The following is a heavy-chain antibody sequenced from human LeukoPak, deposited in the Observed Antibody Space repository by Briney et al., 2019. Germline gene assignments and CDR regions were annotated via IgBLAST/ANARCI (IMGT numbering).Heavy chain of an antibody. J-gene: IGHJ4*02. Sequence: GGSLRLSCAASGFTFSSYGMSWVRQAPGKGLEWVSSISSSGGYTYYADSVKGRFTISRDNSKNTLYLQMNSLRAEDTAVYYCAIDLPGYSGPSGGWGQGTLVTVSS. CDR1: GFTFSSYG. CDR3: AIDLPGYSGPSGG. D-gene: IGHD5-12*01. V-gene: IGHV3-23*01. CDR2: ISSSGGYT.